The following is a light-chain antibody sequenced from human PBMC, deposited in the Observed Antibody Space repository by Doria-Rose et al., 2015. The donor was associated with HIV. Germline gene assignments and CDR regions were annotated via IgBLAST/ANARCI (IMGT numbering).Light chain of an antibody. CDR2: AAS. CDR1: QSVSSSY. CDR3: QQYGSSPPRIT. J-gene: IGKJ5*01. Sequence: EIVMTQSPGTLSLSPGERATLSCRASQSVSSSYLAWYQQKPGQAPRLLIYAASSRATGIPDRFSGSGSGTDFTLTINRLEPEDFAVYYCQQYGSSPPRITFGQGTRLEIK. V-gene: IGKV3-20*01.